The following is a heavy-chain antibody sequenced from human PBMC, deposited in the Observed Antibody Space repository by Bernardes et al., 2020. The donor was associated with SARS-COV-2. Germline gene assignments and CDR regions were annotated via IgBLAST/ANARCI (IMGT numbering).Heavy chain of an antibody. CDR3: ARDDIGIYYYGMDV. CDR1: GGSFSGYY. V-gene: IGHV4-34*01. J-gene: IGHJ6*02. CDR2: INHSGST. D-gene: IGHD5-12*01. Sequence: SETLSLTCAVYGGSFSGYYWSWIRQPPGKGLEWIGEINHSGSTNYNPSLKSRVTISVDTSKNQFSLKLSSVTAADTAVYYCARDDIGIYYYGMDVWGQGTTVTVSS.